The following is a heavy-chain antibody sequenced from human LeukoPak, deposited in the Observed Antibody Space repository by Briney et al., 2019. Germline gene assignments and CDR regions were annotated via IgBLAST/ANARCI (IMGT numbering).Heavy chain of an antibody. CDR3: AREREGDIVATEFDY. J-gene: IGHJ4*02. CDR2: ISYDGSNK. D-gene: IGHD5-12*01. CDR1: GFTFSSYA. Sequence: GRSLRLSCAASGFTFSSYAMHWVRQAPGKGLEWVAVISYDGSNKYYADSVKGRFTISRDNSKNTLYLQMNSLRAEDTAVYYCAREREGDIVATEFDYWGQGTLVTVSS. V-gene: IGHV3-30*04.